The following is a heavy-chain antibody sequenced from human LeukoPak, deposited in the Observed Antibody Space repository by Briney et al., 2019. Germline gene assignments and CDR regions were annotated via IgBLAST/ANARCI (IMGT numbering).Heavy chain of an antibody. D-gene: IGHD2-21*02. CDR3: ARLEDCGGDCYGPFDY. CDR2: IYPGDSDT. Sequence: GGSLEISCKGSGYRFTSYWIGGVRQMPGKGLEWMGIIYPGDSDTRYSPSFQGQVTISADKSISTAYLQWSSLKASDTAMYYCARLEDCGGDCYGPFDYWGQGTLVTVSS. V-gene: IGHV5-51*01. J-gene: IGHJ4*02. CDR1: GYRFTSYW.